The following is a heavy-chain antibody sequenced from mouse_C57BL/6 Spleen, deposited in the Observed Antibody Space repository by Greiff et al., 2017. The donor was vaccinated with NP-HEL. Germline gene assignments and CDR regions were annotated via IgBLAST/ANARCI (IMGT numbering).Heavy chain of an antibody. Sequence: VQLQQSGAELARPGASVKLSCKASGYTFTSYGISWVKQRTGQGLEWIGEIYPRSGNTYYNEKFKGKVTLTADKSSSTAYMELRSLTSEDSAMYYCARPDQDKGMDYWGQGTSVTVSA. V-gene: IGHV1-81*01. J-gene: IGHJ4*01. D-gene: IGHD3-2*02. CDR3: ARPDQDKGMDY. CDR2: IYPRSGNT. CDR1: GYTFTSYG.